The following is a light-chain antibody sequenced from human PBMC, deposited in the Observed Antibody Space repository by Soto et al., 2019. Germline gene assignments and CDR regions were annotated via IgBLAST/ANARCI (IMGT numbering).Light chain of an antibody. CDR2: GAS. J-gene: IGKJ1*01. CDR3: HEYNTWPWT. V-gene: IGKV3-15*01. Sequence: ETVMTQSPATLSVSPGEGATLSCRASQSLNTNLAWYQQKLGQAPRVLIYGASTRATGIPARFSGSGSGTEFTLTISGLQYEDSGVYFCHEYNTWPWTFGPGTKVDIK. CDR1: QSLNTN.